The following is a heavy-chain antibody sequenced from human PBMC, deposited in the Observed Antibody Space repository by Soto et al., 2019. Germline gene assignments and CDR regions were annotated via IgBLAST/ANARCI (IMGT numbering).Heavy chain of an antibody. CDR3: ARGRTMRVVVRNYFHY. V-gene: IGHV3-15*01. J-gene: IGHJ4*02. CDR2: IKSKTDGGTT. CDR1: GFTFSNAW. Sequence: GGSLRLSCAASGFTFSNAWMSWVRQAPGKGLEWVGRIKSKTDGGTTDYAAPVKGRFTISRDDSKNTLYLQMNSLRAEDTAVYYCARGRTMRVVVRNYFHYSGPGTLVTVSS. D-gene: IGHD3-22*01.